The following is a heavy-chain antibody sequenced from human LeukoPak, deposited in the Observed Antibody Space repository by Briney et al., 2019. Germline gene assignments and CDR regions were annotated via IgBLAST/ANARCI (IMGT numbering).Heavy chain of an antibody. V-gene: IGHV3-23*01. CDR3: AKNGEELDVGYRDLVFGYYHYYMDV. D-gene: IGHD4-17*01. CDR1: GFTFNRYG. CDR2: VGGGGVTT. Sequence: GGSLRLSCAASGFTFNRYGMSWVRQAPGKGLEWVSSVGGGGVTTYYGDTVKGRFSITRDNFKNTVHLQMNSLTAEDTAIYYCAKNGEELDVGYRDLVFGYYHYYMDVWGKGTAVTVSS. J-gene: IGHJ6*03.